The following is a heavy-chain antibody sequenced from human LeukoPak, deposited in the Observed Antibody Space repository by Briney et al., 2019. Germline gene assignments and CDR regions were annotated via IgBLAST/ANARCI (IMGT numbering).Heavy chain of an antibody. Sequence: SETLSLTCTVSGGFPSSNYWSCIRQPPGKGLEWIGYIYYSGSTNYNPSLKSRVAISVGTSKNQFSLKVSSVSAADTAVYYCASGHYADYYFDYWGQGTLVTVSS. V-gene: IGHV4-59*01. CDR3: ASGHYADYYFDY. CDR1: GGFPSSNY. J-gene: IGHJ4*02. D-gene: IGHD4-17*01. CDR2: IYYSGST.